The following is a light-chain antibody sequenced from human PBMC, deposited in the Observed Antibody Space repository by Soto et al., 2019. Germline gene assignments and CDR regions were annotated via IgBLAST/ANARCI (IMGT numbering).Light chain of an antibody. V-gene: IGLV2-14*03. J-gene: IGLJ1*01. CDR1: SSDVGGYNY. CDR2: DVS. CDR3: SSYTTSNTRQIV. Sequence: QSALAQPASVSGSPGQSITISCTGTSSDVGGYNYVSWYQHHPGKAPKLIIYDVSNRPSGVSNRFSGSKSGTTASLTISGLQLEDEADYYCSSYTTSNTRQIVFGTGTKVTVL.